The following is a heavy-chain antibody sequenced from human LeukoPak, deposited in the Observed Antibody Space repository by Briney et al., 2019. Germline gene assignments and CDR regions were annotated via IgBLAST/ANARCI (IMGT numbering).Heavy chain of an antibody. D-gene: IGHD3-22*01. CDR2: IIPILGIA. CDR1: GGTFSSYA. V-gene: IGHV1-69*04. Sequence: ASVKVSCKASGGTFSSYAISWVRQAPGQGLEWMGRIIPILGIANYAQKFQGRVAITADKSTSTAYMELSSLRSEDTAVYYCARGHYYDSSGYHRNWFDPWGQGTPVTVSS. J-gene: IGHJ5*02. CDR3: ARGHYYDSSGYHRNWFDP.